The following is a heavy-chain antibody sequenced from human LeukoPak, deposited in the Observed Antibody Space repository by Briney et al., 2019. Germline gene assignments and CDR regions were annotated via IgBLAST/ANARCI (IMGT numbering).Heavy chain of an antibody. V-gene: IGHV3-21*01. CDR2: ISSSSSYI. J-gene: IGHJ4*02. CDR3: ARDTHSYGYSDY. Sequence: GGSLRLSCAASGFTFSGYSMNWVRQPPGKGLEWVSSISSSSSYIYYADSVKGRFTISRDNAKNSLYLQMNSLRAEDTAVYYCARDTHSYGYSDYWGQGTLVTVSS. D-gene: IGHD5-18*01. CDR1: GFTFSGYS.